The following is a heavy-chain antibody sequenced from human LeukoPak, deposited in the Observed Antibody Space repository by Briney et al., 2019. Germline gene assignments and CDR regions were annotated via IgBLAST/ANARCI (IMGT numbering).Heavy chain of an antibody. Sequence: GGSLRLSCAASGFTFSSYSMSWVRQVPGKGLEWVANIKQDGSETYYVDSVKGRLTISRENAKNSLYLQMDSLRADDTAVYYCARYSGSLVTEKGVLQFGGQGTLVTVSS. CDR3: ARYSGSLVTEKGVLQF. J-gene: IGHJ4*02. CDR1: GFTFSSYS. V-gene: IGHV3-7*04. CDR2: IKQDGSET. D-gene: IGHD1-26*01.